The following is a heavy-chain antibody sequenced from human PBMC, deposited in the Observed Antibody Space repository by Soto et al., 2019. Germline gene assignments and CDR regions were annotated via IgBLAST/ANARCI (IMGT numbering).Heavy chain of an antibody. Sequence: PSETLSLTCTVSGGSVSNGSYYWSWIRQPPGKGLEWIGYIYYSGSTNYNPSLKSRVTISVDTSKNQFSLKLSSVTAADTAVYYCARDRGYYGDYGMDVWGQGTTVTVSS. D-gene: IGHD4-17*01. V-gene: IGHV4-61*01. J-gene: IGHJ6*02. CDR1: GGSVSNGSYY. CDR3: ARDRGYYGDYGMDV. CDR2: IYYSGST.